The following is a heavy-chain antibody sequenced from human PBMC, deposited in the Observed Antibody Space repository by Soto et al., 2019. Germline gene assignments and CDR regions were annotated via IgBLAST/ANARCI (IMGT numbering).Heavy chain of an antibody. CDR1: GFTFSSYA. CDR3: AKRTVGWYFDL. Sequence: EVQLLESGGGLVQPGGSLRLSCAASGFTFSSYAMSCVRQAPGKGLEWVSAISGSGGSTYYAASVKGRFTISRDNSKSPLYLPMNRLRGEGTAVYYCAKRTVGWYFDLWGRGTLVTVSS. CDR2: ISGSGGST. J-gene: IGHJ2*01. V-gene: IGHV3-23*01. D-gene: IGHD4-17*01.